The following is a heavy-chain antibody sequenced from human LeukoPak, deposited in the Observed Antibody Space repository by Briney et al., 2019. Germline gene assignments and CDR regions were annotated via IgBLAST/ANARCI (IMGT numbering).Heavy chain of an antibody. Sequence: GGFLRLSCAASGFTVSSNYMSWVRQAPGKGLEWVSVIYSGGSTYYADSVKGRFTISRDNSRNSVFLQMNSLRPEDTALYHCAKEVDCPSDCLFFHSWGQGTLGTVSS. CDR1: GFTVSSNY. CDR2: IYSGGST. CDR3: AKEVDCPSDCLFFHS. D-gene: IGHD2-21*02. J-gene: IGHJ4*02. V-gene: IGHV3-53*05.